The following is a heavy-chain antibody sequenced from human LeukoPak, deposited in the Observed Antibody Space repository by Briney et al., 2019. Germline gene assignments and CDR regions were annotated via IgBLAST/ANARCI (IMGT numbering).Heavy chain of an antibody. CDR3: ARLTGTTGFDY. J-gene: IGHJ4*02. CDR2: IKQDGSDK. D-gene: IGHD1-1*01. Sequence: PGGSLRLSCAASGFPFSSYWMSWVRQAPGKGLEWVANIKQDGSDKYYVDSVKGRFTIPRDNAKNSLYLQLNSLRADDTAVYYCARLTGTTGFDYWGQGTLVTASS. CDR1: GFPFSSYW. V-gene: IGHV3-7*01.